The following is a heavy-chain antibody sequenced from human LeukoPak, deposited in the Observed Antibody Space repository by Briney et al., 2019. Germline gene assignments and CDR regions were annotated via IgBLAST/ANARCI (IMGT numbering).Heavy chain of an antibody. CDR1: GYTLTELS. D-gene: IGHD6-13*01. Sequence: GASVKVSCKVSGYTLTELSMHWVRQAPGKGLEWMGGFDPEDGETIYAQKFQGRVTMTEDTSTDTAYMELSSLRSKDTAVYYCATAPLRIAAAGLYYYYGMDVWGQGTTVTVSS. CDR3: ATAPLRIAAAGLYYYYGMDV. CDR2: FDPEDGET. J-gene: IGHJ6*02. V-gene: IGHV1-24*01.